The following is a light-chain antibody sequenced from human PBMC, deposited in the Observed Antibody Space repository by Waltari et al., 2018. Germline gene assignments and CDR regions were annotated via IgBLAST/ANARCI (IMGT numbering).Light chain of an antibody. V-gene: IGKV1-39*01. J-gene: IGKJ2*01. Sequence: DIQMTQSPSSLSASVGDKVTITCRTSQSISNFLNWYQQKSGEAPKLLIYSASNLRSGVPSRFTGSGSGKDFHLTISGLQPEDFASYFCQQSYSSPYTFGQGTKLDIK. CDR2: SAS. CDR3: QQSYSSPYT. CDR1: QSISNF.